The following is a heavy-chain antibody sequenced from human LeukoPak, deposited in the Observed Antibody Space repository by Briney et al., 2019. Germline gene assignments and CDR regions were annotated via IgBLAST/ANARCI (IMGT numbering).Heavy chain of an antibody. CDR1: GGSISSGDYY. Sequence: PAETLSLTCTVSGGSISSGDYYWSWIRQPPGKGLEWIGYIYYSGSTYYNPSLKSRVTISVDTSKNQFSLKLSSVTAADTAVYYCARGVDIVVVPAAISGSVYWFDPWGQGTLVTVSS. CDR2: IYYSGST. D-gene: IGHD2-2*02. V-gene: IGHV4-30-4*08. J-gene: IGHJ5*02. CDR3: ARGVDIVVVPAAISGSVYWFDP.